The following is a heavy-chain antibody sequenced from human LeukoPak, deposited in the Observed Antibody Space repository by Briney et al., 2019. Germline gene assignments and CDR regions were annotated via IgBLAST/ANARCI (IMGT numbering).Heavy chain of an antibody. CDR1: GFTFSSYA. Sequence: GGSLRLSCAASGFTFSSYAMSWVRQAPGKGLEWVSAISGSGGSTYYADSVKGRFTISRDNSKNTLYLQMNSLRAEDTAVYYCAKGSRDSSGWYRDYWGQGTLDTGSS. J-gene: IGHJ4*02. V-gene: IGHV3-23*01. CDR3: AKGSRDSSGWYRDY. CDR2: ISGSGGST. D-gene: IGHD6-19*01.